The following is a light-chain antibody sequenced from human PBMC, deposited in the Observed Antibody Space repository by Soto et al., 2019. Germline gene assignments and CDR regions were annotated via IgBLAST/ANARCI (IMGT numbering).Light chain of an antibody. V-gene: IGLV1-44*01. CDR3: AAWDDSLNAVL. Sequence: QSVLTQPPSVSGAPGQRVTISCTGSSSNIGSSTVSWYHQLPGSAPKLLIYGDHQRPSGIPDRFSGSKSGTSASLAISGLQSDDEADYYCAAWDDSLNAVLFGGGTKLTVL. CDR2: GDH. J-gene: IGLJ2*01. CDR1: SSNIGSST.